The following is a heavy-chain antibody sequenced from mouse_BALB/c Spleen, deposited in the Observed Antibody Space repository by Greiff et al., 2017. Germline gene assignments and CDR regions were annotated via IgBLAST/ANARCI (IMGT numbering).Heavy chain of an antibody. J-gene: IGHJ4*01. CDR1: GFTFSDFY. Sequence: EVHLVESGGGLVQPGGSLRLSCATSGFTFSDFYMEWVRQPPGKRLGWIAASRNKANDYTTEYSASVKGRFIVSRDTSQSILYLQMNALRAEDTAIYYCARENAMDYWGQGTSVTVSS. CDR2: SRNKANDYTT. CDR3: ARENAMDY. V-gene: IGHV7-1*02.